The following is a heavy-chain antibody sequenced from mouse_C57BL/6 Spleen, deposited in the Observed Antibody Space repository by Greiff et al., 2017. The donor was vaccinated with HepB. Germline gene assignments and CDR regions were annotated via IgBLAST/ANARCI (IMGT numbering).Heavy chain of an antibody. V-gene: IGHV2-2*01. CDR2: IWSGGST. J-gene: IGHJ2*01. D-gene: IGHD4-1*01. CDR3: ARGDWDKDFDY. Sequence: VKLMESGPGLVQPSQSLSITCTVSGFSLTSYGVHWVRQSPGKGLEWLGVIWSGGSTDYNAAFISRLSISKDNSKSQVFFKMNSLQADDTAIYYCARGDWDKDFDYWGQGTTLTVSS. CDR1: GFSLTSYG.